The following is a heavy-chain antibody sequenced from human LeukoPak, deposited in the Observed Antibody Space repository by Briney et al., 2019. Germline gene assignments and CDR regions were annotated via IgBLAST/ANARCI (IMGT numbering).Heavy chain of an antibody. CDR2: ISGSGGST. CDR1: GFTFSSYA. D-gene: IGHD3-10*01. Sequence: GGSLRLSCAASGFTFSSYAMSWVRQAPGKGLEWVSAISGSGGSTYYADSVKGRFTVSRDNPKNTLYLQMNSLRAEDTAVYYCAKSRITMVRGDITNFDYWGQGTLVTVSS. CDR3: AKSRITMVRGDITNFDY. V-gene: IGHV3-23*01. J-gene: IGHJ4*02.